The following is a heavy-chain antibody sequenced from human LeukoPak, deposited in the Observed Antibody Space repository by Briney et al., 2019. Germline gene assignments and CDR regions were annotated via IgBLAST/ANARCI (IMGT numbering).Heavy chain of an antibody. CDR3: ASPVYDILTGYQNDAFDI. Sequence: GGSLSLSCAASGFTFSSYSMNWVRQAPGKGLEWVSSISSRSSYIYYADSVKGRFTISRDNAQNSLYLQMNSLRAEDTVLYYCASPVYDILTGYQNDAFDIWGQGTMVTVSS. J-gene: IGHJ3*02. CDR1: GFTFSSYS. V-gene: IGHV3-21*01. D-gene: IGHD3-9*01. CDR2: ISSRSSYI.